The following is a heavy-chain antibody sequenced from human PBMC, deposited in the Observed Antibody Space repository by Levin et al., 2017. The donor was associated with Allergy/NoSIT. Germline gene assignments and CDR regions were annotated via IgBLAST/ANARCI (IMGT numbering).Heavy chain of an antibody. CDR2: VHYTGTN. Sequence: GSLRLSCNVAGGSLTSFYWSWIRQSPEKGLEWIGYVHYTGTNNYKSSLQSRVTISVDTSKNQFSLKLTSVTPADTAVYYCARDILRRVQAITSNYFDIWGPGTLVTVSS. CDR3: ARDILRRVQAITSNYFDI. D-gene: IGHD3-10*01. J-gene: IGHJ4*02. V-gene: IGHV4-59*01. CDR1: GGSLTSFY.